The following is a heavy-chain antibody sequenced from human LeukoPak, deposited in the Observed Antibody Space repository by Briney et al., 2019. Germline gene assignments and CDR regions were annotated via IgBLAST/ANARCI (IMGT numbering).Heavy chain of an antibody. D-gene: IGHD5-24*01. V-gene: IGHV5-51*01. CDR2: IYPGDSDT. CDR1: GYSFTSYW. Sequence: GXXLKISCKGSGYSFTSYWIGWVRQMPGKGLEWMGIIYPGDSDTRYSPSFQGQVTISADKSISTAYLQWSSLKASDTAMYYCARRRGGYNTFVDAFDIWGQGTMVTVSS. J-gene: IGHJ3*02. CDR3: ARRRGGYNTFVDAFDI.